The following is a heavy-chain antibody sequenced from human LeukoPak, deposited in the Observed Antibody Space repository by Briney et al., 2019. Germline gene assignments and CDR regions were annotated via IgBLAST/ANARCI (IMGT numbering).Heavy chain of an antibody. J-gene: IGHJ4*02. D-gene: IGHD1-26*01. CDR2: VNPNSGNT. CDR3: ARVDGSADH. V-gene: IGHV1-8*03. CDR1: GYTFTRYD. Sequence: GASVKVSCKTSGYTFTRYDINWVRQATGQGLEWMGWVNPNSGNTGYAQKFQGRVTISRDTSISTAYMELSSLRSEDTAVYYCARVDGSADHWGQGTLVTVSS.